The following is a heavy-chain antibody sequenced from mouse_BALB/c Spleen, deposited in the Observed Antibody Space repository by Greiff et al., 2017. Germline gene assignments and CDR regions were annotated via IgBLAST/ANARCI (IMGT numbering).Heavy chain of an antibody. CDR3: ARKPRGSYWYFDV. Sequence: VMLVESGPGLVQPSQSLSITCTVSGFSLTSYGVHWVRQSPGKGLEWLGVIWSGGSTDYNAAFISRLSISKDNSKSQVFFKMNSLQADDTAIYYCARKPRGSYWYFDVWGAGTTVTVSS. V-gene: IGHV2-4-1*01. D-gene: IGHD1-1*02. CDR1: GFSLTSYG. CDR2: IWSGGST. J-gene: IGHJ1*01.